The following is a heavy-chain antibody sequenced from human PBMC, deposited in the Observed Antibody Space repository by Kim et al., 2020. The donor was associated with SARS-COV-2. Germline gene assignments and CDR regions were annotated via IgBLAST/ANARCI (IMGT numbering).Heavy chain of an antibody. CDR3: ARESWGYGGNSKEGVGTYYYYGMDV. CDR2: INPNSGGT. Sequence: ASVKVSCKASGYTFTGYYMHWVRQAPGQGLEWMGWINPNSGGTNYAQKFQGWVTMTRDTSISTAYMELSRLRSDDTAVYYCARESWGYGGNSKEGVGTYYYYGMDVWGQGTTVTVSS. CDR1: GYTFTGYY. J-gene: IGHJ6*02. D-gene: IGHD2-15*01. V-gene: IGHV1-2*04.